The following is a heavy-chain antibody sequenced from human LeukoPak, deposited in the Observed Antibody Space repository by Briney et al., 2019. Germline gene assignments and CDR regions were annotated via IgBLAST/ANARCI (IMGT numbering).Heavy chain of an antibody. V-gene: IGHV4-34*01. CDR1: GGSFSGYY. J-gene: IGHJ4*02. CDR2: INHSGST. D-gene: IGHD3-22*01. CDR3: ARGTRKKYYYDSSGYYFDY. Sequence: SETLSLTCAVYGGSFSGYYWSWIRQPPGKGLEWIGEINHSGSTNYNPSLKSRVTLSVDTSKNQFSLKLSSVTAADTAVYYCARGTRKKYYYDSSGYYFDYWGQGTLVTVSS.